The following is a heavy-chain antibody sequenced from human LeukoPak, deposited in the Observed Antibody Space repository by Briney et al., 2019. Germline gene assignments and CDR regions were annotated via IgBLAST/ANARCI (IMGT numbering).Heavy chain of an antibody. CDR1: SGSVSSGDYY. V-gene: IGHV4-30-4*01. CDR3: ARGITRRRTFDI. Sequence: PSQTLSLTCTVSSGSVSSGDYYWSWIRQPPGKGLEWIGYIYYSGSTYYNPSLKSRITISVDTSKNQFSLKLSSVTAADTALYYCARGITRRRTFDIWAKGQWSPSLQ. CDR2: IYYSGST. J-gene: IGHJ3*02. D-gene: IGHD3-10*01.